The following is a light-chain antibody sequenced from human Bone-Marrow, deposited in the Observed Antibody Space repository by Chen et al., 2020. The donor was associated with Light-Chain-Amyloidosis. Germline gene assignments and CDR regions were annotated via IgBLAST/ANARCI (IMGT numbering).Light chain of an antibody. CDR1: SSNIGNNA. V-gene: IGLV1-36*01. J-gene: IGLJ2*01. CDR3: AAWDDSLNGVV. CDR2: YDD. Sequence: QSVLTQPPSVSEAPRQRVTISCSGSSSNIGNNAVNWYQQLPGKAPKLLIYYDDLLPSGVSERFSGSTSGTSASLASSGLQSEDEADYCCAAWDDSLNGVVFGGGTKLTVL.